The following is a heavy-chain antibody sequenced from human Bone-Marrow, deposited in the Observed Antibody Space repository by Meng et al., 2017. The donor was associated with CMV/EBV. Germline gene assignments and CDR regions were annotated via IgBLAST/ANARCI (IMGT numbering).Heavy chain of an antibody. D-gene: IGHD3-22*01. CDR1: GFTFSNAW. V-gene: IGHV3-30*02. CDR2: IEDDGTNE. CDR3: AKDERVLIPTSGYLGH. J-gene: IGHJ4*02. Sequence: GGSLRLSCAASGFTFSNAWMSWVRQAPGKGLEWVAFIEDDGTNENYGDYVKGRFTVSRDNSKNTLYLQMNSLRPEDTAVYLCAKDERVLIPTSGYLGHWGQGTLVTVSS.